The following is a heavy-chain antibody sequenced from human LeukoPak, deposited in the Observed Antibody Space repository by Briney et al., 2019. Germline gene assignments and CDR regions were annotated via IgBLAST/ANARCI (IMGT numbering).Heavy chain of an antibody. CDR1: GYTFTGYY. V-gene: IGHV1-2*06. D-gene: IGHD3-16*02. CDR2: INPNSGGT. Sequence: ASVKVSCKASGYTFTGYYMHWVRQAPGQGLGWMGRINPNSGGTNYAQKFQGRVTMTRDTSISTAYMELSRLRSDDTAVYYCARDLTFGGVIDQDDYWGQGTLVTVSS. CDR3: ARDLTFGGVIDQDDY. J-gene: IGHJ4*02.